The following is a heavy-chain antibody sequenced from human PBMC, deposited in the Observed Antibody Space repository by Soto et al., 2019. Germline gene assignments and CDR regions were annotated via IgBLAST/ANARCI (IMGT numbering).Heavy chain of an antibody. Sequence: SVKVSCKASGGTFSSYAISWVRQAPGQGLEWMGGIIPIFGTANYAQKFQGRVTITADESTSTAYMELSSLRSEDTAVYYCARDQYSGSYVFDYWGQGTLVTVSS. CDR1: GGTFSSYA. CDR2: IIPIFGTA. CDR3: ARDQYSGSYVFDY. V-gene: IGHV1-69*13. D-gene: IGHD1-26*01. J-gene: IGHJ4*02.